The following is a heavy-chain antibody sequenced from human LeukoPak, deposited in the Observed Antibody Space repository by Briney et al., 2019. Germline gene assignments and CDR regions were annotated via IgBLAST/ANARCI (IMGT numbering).Heavy chain of an antibody. CDR2: INPNSGGT. V-gene: IGHV1-2*02. Sequence: ASVKVSCKASGYTFSDYYIQWVRQAPGQGLEWMGWINPNSGGTNYAQKFQGRVTITRDTSISTAYMELSRLKSDDTAVYYCASTSWYYFEYWGQGTLVTVSS. J-gene: IGHJ4*02. D-gene: IGHD2-2*01. CDR3: ASTSWYYFEY. CDR1: GYTFSDYY.